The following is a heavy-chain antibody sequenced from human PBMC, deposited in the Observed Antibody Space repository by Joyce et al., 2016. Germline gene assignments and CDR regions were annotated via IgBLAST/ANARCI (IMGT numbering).Heavy chain of an antibody. CDR3: AREARMSIDFDY. J-gene: IGHJ4*02. V-gene: IGHV1-3*01. D-gene: IGHD2-21*01. Sequence: QVQLVQSVAEVKKPGASVKVSCKASGYTFTNYAMHWVRQAPGQSLEWMGWINAGNGNTKYSQEFQGRVTITRDTSASTAYMELSSLRSEDTAVYYCAREARMSIDFDYWGQGTLVTVSS. CDR2: INAGNGNT. CDR1: GYTFTNYA.